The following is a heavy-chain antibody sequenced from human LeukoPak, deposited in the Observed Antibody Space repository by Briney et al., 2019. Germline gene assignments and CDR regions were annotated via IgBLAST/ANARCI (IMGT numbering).Heavy chain of an antibody. D-gene: IGHD3-10*01. V-gene: IGHV6-1*01. CDR3: ARGRSSAFDS. CDR1: GDSVSGNCVA. CDR2: TYYASKWYN. J-gene: IGHJ4*02. Sequence: SQTLSLTCAISGDSVSGNCVAWNWIPHSPSRGREGLGRTYYASKWYNHYPISVKSRIPVSPDTSKNQFSLQLNSVTPEDTAVYFCARGRSSAFDSWGQGTVVTVSS.